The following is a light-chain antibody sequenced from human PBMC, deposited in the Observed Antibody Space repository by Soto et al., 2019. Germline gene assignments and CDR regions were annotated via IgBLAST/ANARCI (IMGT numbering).Light chain of an antibody. V-gene: IGKV1-5*01. J-gene: IGKJ1*01. Sequence: DIQMTQSPSTLSASVGARVTITCRASQSIGDWLAWYQQKPGKAPKVLIYDASSLQSGVPSRFSGSGSGTEFTLTIGSLQPDDFATYYCLQYNAFSQTFGQGTQVEI. CDR3: LQYNAFSQT. CDR2: DAS. CDR1: QSIGDW.